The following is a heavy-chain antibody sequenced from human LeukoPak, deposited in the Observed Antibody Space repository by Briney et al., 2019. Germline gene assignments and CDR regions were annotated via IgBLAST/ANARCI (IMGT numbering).Heavy chain of an antibody. CDR2: IYPGDSDT. D-gene: IGHD3-22*01. CDR3: ARTILYYYDSRGYPLDY. V-gene: IGHV5-51*01. CDR1: GYSFTSYW. J-gene: IGHJ4*02. Sequence: GESLKISCKGSGYSFTSYWIGWVRQMPGKGLELMGIIYPGDSDTRYSPSFQGQVTISADKSISTAYLQWSSLKASDTAMYYCARTILYYYDSRGYPLDYWGQGTLVTVSS.